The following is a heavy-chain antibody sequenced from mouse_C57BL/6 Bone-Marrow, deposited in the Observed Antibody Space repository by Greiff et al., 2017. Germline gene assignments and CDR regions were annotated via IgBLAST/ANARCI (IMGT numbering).Heavy chain of an antibody. J-gene: IGHJ4*01. CDR1: GFTFSSYA. CDR2: ISDGGSYT. D-gene: IGHD5-1*01. V-gene: IGHV5-4*03. Sequence: EVMLVESGGGLVKPGGSLQLSCAASGFTFSSYAMSWVRQTPEKRLEWVATISDGGSYTYYPDNVKGRFTISRDNAKNNLYLQMSHLKSEDTAMYYCARVPFYYYAMDYWGQGTSVTVSS. CDR3: ARVPFYYYAMDY.